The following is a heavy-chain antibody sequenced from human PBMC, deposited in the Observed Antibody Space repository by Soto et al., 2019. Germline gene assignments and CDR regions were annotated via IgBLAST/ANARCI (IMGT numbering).Heavy chain of an antibody. CDR1: GYTFTGYY. CDR3: AREYGSGSYYYYGMDV. Sequence: ASVKVSCKASGYTFTGYYMHWVRQAPGQGLEWMGWIHPNSGGTNYAQKFQGRVTMTRDTSISTAYMELSRLRSDDMAVYYCAREYGSGSYYYYGMDVWGQGTTVTVSS. V-gene: IGHV1-2*02. J-gene: IGHJ6*02. D-gene: IGHD3-10*01. CDR2: IHPNSGGT.